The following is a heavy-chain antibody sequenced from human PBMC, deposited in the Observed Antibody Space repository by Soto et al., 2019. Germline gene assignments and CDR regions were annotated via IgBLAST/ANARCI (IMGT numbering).Heavy chain of an antibody. J-gene: IGHJ6*02. D-gene: IGHD3-9*01. CDR1: GYTFTSYD. CDR3: ARGPVLRYFDWLLQTSYYYYGMDV. Sequence: ASVKVSCKASGYTFTSYDINWVRQATGQGLEWMGWMNPNSGNTGYAQKFQGRVTMTRNTSISTAYMELSSLRSEDTAVYYCARGPVLRYFDWLLQTSYYYYGMDVWGQGTTGTVS. V-gene: IGHV1-8*01. CDR2: MNPNSGNT.